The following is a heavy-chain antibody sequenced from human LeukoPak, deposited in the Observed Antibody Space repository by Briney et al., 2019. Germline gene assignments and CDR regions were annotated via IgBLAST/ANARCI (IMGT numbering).Heavy chain of an antibody. CDR2: ISYDGNNK. D-gene: IGHD3-22*01. V-gene: IGHV3-30*18. J-gene: IGHJ4*02. CDR1: GFTFGNHG. CDR3: AKGLGDSSGYLNNY. Sequence: GGSLRLSCAASGFTFGNHGMHWVRQPPGKGLEWVALISYDGNNKYYADSVKGRFTISRDNSKNTLYLQMSSLRDEDMAVYYCAKGLGDSSGYLNNYWGQGSLVTVSS.